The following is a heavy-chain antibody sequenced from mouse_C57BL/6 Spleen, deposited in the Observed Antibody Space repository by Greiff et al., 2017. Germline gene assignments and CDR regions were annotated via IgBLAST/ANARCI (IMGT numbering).Heavy chain of an antibody. V-gene: IGHV1-74*01. Sequence: QVQLQQPGAELVKPGASVKVSCKASGYTFTSYWMHWVQQRPGQGLEWIGRIHPCNSDTNYNQKFKVKAPLTVDNTSLTAYMQLSSLTSADSAVYYIAIWYLYYWGQGTTLTVSS. CDR3: AIWYLYY. CDR2: IHPCNSDT. CDR1: GYTFTSYW. J-gene: IGHJ2*01.